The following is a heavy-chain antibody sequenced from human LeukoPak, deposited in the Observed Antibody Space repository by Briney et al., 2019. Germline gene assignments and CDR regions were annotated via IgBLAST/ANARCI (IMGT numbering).Heavy chain of an antibody. CDR3: ARDYYDSSGYYLRYYYYYMDV. CDR2: INPNSGGT. J-gene: IGHJ6*03. D-gene: IGHD3-22*01. CDR1: GYTFTGYY. V-gene: IGHV1-2*02. Sequence: ASVKVSCKASGYTFTGYYMHWVRQAPGQGLEWMGWINPNSGGTNYAQKFQGRVTMTRDTSISTAYMELSRLRSDDTAVYYCARDYYDSSGYYLRYYYYYMDVWGKGTTVTISS.